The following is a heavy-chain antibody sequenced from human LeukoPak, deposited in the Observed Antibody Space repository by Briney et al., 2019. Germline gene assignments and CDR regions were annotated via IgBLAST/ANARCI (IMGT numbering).Heavy chain of an antibody. Sequence: PGGSLRLSCAASGFTFSSYSMNWVRQAPGKGLEWVSSISSSSSYIYYADSVKGRFTISRDNAKNSLYLQMNSLRAEDTAVYYWAKEHGDYWPDAFDIWGQGTMGTVSS. CDR1: GFTFSSYS. J-gene: IGHJ3*02. CDR2: ISSSSSYI. V-gene: IGHV3-21*01. CDR3: AKEHGDYWPDAFDI. D-gene: IGHD4-17*01.